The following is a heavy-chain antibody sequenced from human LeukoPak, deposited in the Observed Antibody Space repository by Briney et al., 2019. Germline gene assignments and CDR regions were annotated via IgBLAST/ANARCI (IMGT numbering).Heavy chain of an antibody. J-gene: IGHJ4*02. CDR3: ARDSSGSYSDY. V-gene: IGHV3-7*01. Sequence: HAGGSLRLSCAASEFTFSSYWMNWVRQAPGKGLEWVANINQDGSEKYYVDSVKGRFTISRDNAKNSPYLQMNSLRAEDTAVYYCARDSSGSYSDYWGQGTLVTVSS. CDR1: EFTFSSYW. CDR2: INQDGSEK. D-gene: IGHD1-26*01.